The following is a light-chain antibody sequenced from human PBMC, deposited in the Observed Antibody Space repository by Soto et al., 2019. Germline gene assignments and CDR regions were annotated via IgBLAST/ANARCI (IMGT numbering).Light chain of an antibody. CDR1: QVISNF. CDR3: QKYNSAPWT. J-gene: IGKJ1*01. Sequence: DIQMTQSPSSLSASVGDRVTITCRASQVISNFLAWYQQKPGKVPKLLIYAASTLQSGVPSRFSGSVSGTDFTLTITSLQPEDVATYYCQKYNSAPWTFGQGTKVEIK. V-gene: IGKV1-27*01. CDR2: AAS.